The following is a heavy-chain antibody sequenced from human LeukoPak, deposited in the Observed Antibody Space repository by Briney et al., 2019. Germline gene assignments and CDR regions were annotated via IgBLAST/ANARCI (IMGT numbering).Heavy chain of an antibody. CDR1: GFTFSSYW. D-gene: IGHD3-3*01. V-gene: IGHV3-74*01. CDR2: INSDGSST. Sequence: GGSLRLSCAASGFTFSSYWMHWVRHAPGKGLVWVSRINSDGSSTNYADSVKGRFTISRDNAKNTLYLQMNSLRAEDTAVYYCARDRDDFWSGYYLYYYYGMDVWGQGTTVTVSS. CDR3: ARDRDDFWSGYYLYYYYGMDV. J-gene: IGHJ6*02.